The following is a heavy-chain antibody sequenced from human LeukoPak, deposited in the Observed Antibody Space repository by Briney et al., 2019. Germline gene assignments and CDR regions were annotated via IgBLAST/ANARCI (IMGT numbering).Heavy chain of an antibody. Sequence: PSETLSLTCTVSGGSISSYYWSWIRQPPGKGLEWIGYIYYSGSTNYNPSLKSRVTISVDTSKNQFSLRLSSVTAADTAVYYCARGDYVSWFDPWGQGTLVTVSS. D-gene: IGHD4-17*01. V-gene: IGHV4-59*01. CDR1: GGSISSYY. CDR3: ARGDYVSWFDP. J-gene: IGHJ5*02. CDR2: IYYSGST.